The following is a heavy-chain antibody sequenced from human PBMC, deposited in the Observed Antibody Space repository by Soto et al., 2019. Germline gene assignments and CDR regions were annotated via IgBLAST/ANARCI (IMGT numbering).Heavy chain of an antibody. J-gene: IGHJ5*02. CDR1: GHSISSGYF. CDR2: IYYGGTA. CDR3: ARDASVGTGWLDP. D-gene: IGHD1-1*01. Sequence: NPSETLSLTCAVSGHSISSGYFWGWLRQPPGKGLEWIGSIYYGGTAYYNPSLKSRVTMSLDMSKNQFSLSLSSVTAADTAFYYCARDASVGTGWLDPWGQGTLVTVYS. V-gene: IGHV4-38-2*02.